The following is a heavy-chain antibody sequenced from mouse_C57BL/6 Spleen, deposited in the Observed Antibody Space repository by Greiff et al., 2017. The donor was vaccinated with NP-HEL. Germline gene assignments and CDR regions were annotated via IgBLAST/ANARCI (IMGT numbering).Heavy chain of an antibody. CDR3: ARIYYGYYYAMDY. CDR2: INYDGSST. V-gene: IGHV5-16*01. CDR1: GFTFSDYY. D-gene: IGHD2-1*01. Sequence: EVNVVESEGGLVQPGSSMKLSCTASGFTFSDYYMAWVRQVPEKGLEWVANINYDGSSTYYLDSLKSRFIISRDNAKNILYLQMSSLKSEDTATYYCARIYYGYYYAMDYWGQGTSVTVSS. J-gene: IGHJ4*01.